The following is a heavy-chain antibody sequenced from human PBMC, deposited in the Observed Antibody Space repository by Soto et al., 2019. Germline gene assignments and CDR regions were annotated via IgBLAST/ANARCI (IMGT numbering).Heavy chain of an antibody. J-gene: IGHJ4*02. CDR1: GFTFSSYA. CDR2: IRASGAGT. CDR3: ARGAGYGDY. D-gene: IGHD5-18*01. Sequence: GGSLRLSCAVSGFTFSSYAINWVRQAPGKGLEWVSSIRASGAGTFYADSVKGRFSLSRDNSKNMLYLQMNSLRAEDTAVYYCARGAGYGDYWGQGTLVTVS. V-gene: IGHV3-23*01.